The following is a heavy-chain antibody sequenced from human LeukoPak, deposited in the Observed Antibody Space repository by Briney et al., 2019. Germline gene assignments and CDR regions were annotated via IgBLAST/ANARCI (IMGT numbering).Heavy chain of an antibody. CDR1: GYTFTSYS. V-gene: IGHV1-46*01. D-gene: IGHD2-21*02. CDR3: ARVGSCNSASGGDCSHLLIA. Sequence: ASVKVSCKASGYTFTSYSMDWVRQAPGQGLEWMGIINPSGGSTSYAQKFQGRVTMTRATSTSKDYMELSSLISEDTAVYYCARVGSCNSASGGDCSHLLIAWGQGTLVTVSS. J-gene: IGHJ5*02. CDR2: INPSGGST.